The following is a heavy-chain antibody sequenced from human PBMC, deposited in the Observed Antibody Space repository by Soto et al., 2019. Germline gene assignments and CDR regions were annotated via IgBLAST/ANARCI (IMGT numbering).Heavy chain of an antibody. D-gene: IGHD6-13*01. J-gene: IGHJ4*02. CDR1: GGSFSGYY. Sequence: QVQLQQWGAGLLKPSETLSLTCAVYGGSFSGYYWSWIRQPPGKGLEWIGEINHSGSTNYNPSLKSRVTISVDTSKTQFSLKLSSVTAADTAVYYCARAYSSSGYVSGSRDYWGQGTLVTVSS. CDR3: ARAYSSSGYVSGSRDY. CDR2: INHSGST. V-gene: IGHV4-34*01.